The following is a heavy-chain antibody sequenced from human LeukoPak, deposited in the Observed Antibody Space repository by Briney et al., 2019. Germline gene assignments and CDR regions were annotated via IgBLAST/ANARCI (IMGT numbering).Heavy chain of an antibody. Sequence: GGSLRLSCAASGFTFDDYAMHWVRQAPGKGLEWVSLISWDGGSTYYADSVKGRFTISRDNSKNSLYLQMNSLRAEDTAVYYCATRYCTSTNCYAFDYWGQGTLVTVSS. CDR3: ATRYCTSTNCYAFDY. J-gene: IGHJ4*02. CDR1: GFTFDDYA. V-gene: IGHV3-43D*03. CDR2: ISWDGGST. D-gene: IGHD2-2*01.